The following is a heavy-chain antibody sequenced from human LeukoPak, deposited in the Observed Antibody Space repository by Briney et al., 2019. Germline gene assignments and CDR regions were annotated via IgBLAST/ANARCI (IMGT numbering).Heavy chain of an antibody. CDR1: GFTFNNYA. CDR2: ISGSGGTP. V-gene: IGHV3-23*01. Sequence: PGGSLRLSCAASGFTFNNYAMSWVRQAPGKGLEWVSAISGSGGTPYYADSVKGRFTISRDNSKNTLYLQMNSLRAEDTAVYYCAKEDCSSTSCYTGFDYWGQGTLVTVSS. CDR3: AKEDCSSTSCYTGFDY. D-gene: IGHD2-2*02. J-gene: IGHJ4*02.